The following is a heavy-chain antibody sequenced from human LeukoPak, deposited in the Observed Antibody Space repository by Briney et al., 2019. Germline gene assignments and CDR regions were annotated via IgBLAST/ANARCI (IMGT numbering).Heavy chain of an antibody. CDR1: GGSISSYY. CDR2: IYHTGST. CDR3: ASRKLGDDY. D-gene: IGHD7-27*01. V-gene: IGHV4-4*07. J-gene: IGHJ4*02. Sequence: SETLSLTCTVSGGSISSYYWGWIRQPAEKGLEWIGRIYHTGSTSYSPSLKSRVTISADTSQNQFSLKLSSVTAADTAVYYCASRKLGDDYWGQGTLVTVSS.